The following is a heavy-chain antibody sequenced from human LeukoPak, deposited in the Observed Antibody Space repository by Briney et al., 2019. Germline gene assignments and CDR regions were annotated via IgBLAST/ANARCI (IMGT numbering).Heavy chain of an antibody. D-gene: IGHD1-14*01. J-gene: IGHJ4*02. CDR2: LKGKPGGGTT. V-gene: IGHV3-15*01. CDR3: VTWDGSR. Sequence: GGSLRLSCAASGFTISTAWMNWVRQAPGKGLEWVGRLKGKPGGGTTAYAAPVKGRFTMSKDDSKNLLDLQMNSLKPEDTGVYYCVTWDGSRWGQGTLVTVSS. CDR1: GFTISTAW.